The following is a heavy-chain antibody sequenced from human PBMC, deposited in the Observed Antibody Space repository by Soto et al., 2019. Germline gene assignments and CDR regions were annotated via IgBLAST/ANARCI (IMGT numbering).Heavy chain of an antibody. CDR1: GFAISRGYY. D-gene: IGHD1-1*01. V-gene: IGHV4-38-2*02. CDR3: AREKVGTTFFDN. J-gene: IGHJ4*02. CDR2: IYPSVSS. Sequence: SETLSLTCNVSGFAISRGYYWSWVRQPPGKGLEWIGSIYPSVSSYYNPSLESRLTLSIDTPKNQFTLKLASVTAADTALYYCAREKVGTTFFDNWGQGTQVTVSS.